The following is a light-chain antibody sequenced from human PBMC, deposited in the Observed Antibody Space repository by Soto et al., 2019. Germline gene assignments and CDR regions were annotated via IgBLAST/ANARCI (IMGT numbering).Light chain of an antibody. J-gene: IGKJ1*01. V-gene: IGKV3-20*01. Sequence: EILLTQSPVTLSLSPGERATLSCRASQSVSNNYLAWYQQKPGQAPRLLIYGASNRATGIPDRFSGSGSGTDFTLTISRLEPEDFAVYXXXXYGSSGTFGQGTKVDIK. CDR1: QSVSNNY. CDR2: GAS. CDR3: XXYGSSGT.